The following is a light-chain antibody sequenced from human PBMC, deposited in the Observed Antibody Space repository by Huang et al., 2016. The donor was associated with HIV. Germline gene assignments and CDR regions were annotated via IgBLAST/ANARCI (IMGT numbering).Light chain of an antibody. Sequence: DIQMTQSPSTLSASVGDRVTITCRASQSVSIWLAWYQQKPGQAPKLLIYKESKLESGVPSRFSGSGSGTEFTLTISSLQPDDFATYYCQQYKSYSYTFGPGTKLEI. V-gene: IGKV1-5*03. CDR1: QSVSIW. CDR3: QQYKSYSYT. CDR2: KES. J-gene: IGKJ2*01.